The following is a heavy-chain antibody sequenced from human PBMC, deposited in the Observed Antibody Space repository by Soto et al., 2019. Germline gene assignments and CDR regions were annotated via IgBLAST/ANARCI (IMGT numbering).Heavy chain of an antibody. V-gene: IGHV4-31*03. D-gene: IGHD3-3*01. CDR2: IYYSGST. Sequence: SEALSLTCTVSGGFISSGGYYWIWIRQHPGKGLEWIGYIYYSGSTYYNPSLKSRVTISVDTSKNQFSLKLSSVTAADTAVYYCARGYSYYDFWSGSFYYYGMDVWGQGTTVTVSS. CDR3: ARGYSYYDFWSGSFYYYGMDV. CDR1: GGFISSGGYY. J-gene: IGHJ6*02.